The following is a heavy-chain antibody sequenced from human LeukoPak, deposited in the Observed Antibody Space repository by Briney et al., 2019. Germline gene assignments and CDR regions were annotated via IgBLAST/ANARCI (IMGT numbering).Heavy chain of an antibody. CDR3: ARVRGLPISVRGLLSWFDP. V-gene: IGHV4-30-4*01. CDR2: IYYSGST. CDR1: GGSISSGDYY. J-gene: IGHJ5*02. Sequence: SETLSLTCTVSGGSISSGDYYWSWLRQPPGKGLEWIGYIYYSGSTYYNPSLKSRVTISVDTSKNQFSLKLSSVTAADTAVYYCARVRGLPISVRGLLSWFDPWGQGTLVTVSS. D-gene: IGHD3-10*01.